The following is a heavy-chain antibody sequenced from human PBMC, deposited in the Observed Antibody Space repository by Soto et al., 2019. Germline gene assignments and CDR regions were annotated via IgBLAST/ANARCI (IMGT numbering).Heavy chain of an antibody. CDR1: GGSISSSSYY. V-gene: IGHV4-39*01. J-gene: IGHJ4*02. D-gene: IGHD3-9*01. Sequence: PSETLSLTCTVSGGSISSSSYYWGWIRQPPGKGLEWIGSIYYSGSTYYNPSLKSRVTISVDTSKNQFSLKLSSVTAADTAVYYCARAYYDILTGYYSLIDYWGQGTLVTVSS. CDR3: ARAYYDILTGYYSLIDY. CDR2: IYYSGST.